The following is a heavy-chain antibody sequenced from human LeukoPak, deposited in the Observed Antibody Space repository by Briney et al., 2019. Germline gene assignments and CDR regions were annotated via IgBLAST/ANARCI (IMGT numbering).Heavy chain of an antibody. CDR3: AKGIVVVPAVADY. D-gene: IGHD2-2*01. Sequence: GGSLRLSCAASGFSFSNYGMHWVRQAPGKGLEWVAFIRFDGSNKYYADSVKGRFTISRDNSKNTLYLQMNSLRGEDTAVYYCAKGIVVVPAVADYWGQGTLVTVSS. V-gene: IGHV3-30*02. J-gene: IGHJ4*02. CDR2: IRFDGSNK. CDR1: GFSFSNYG.